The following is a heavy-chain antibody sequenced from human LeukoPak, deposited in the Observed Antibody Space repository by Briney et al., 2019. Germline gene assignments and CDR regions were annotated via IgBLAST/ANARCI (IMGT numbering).Heavy chain of an antibody. CDR3: AREQQLGEGAYDI. CDR2: TYYRSKWYN. V-gene: IGHV6-1*01. CDR1: GDSVSSNSVA. D-gene: IGHD6-13*01. Sequence: PSQTLSLTCAISGDSVSSNSVAWNWIRQSPSRGLEWLGRTYYRSKWYNEYAVSAKSRISINPDTSKNQFSLQLNSVTPEDTAVYYCAREQQLGEGAYDIWGQGTMVTVSS. J-gene: IGHJ3*02.